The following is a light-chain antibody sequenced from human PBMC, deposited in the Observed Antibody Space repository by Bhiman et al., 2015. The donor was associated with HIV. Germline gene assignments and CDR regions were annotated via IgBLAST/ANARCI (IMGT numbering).Light chain of an antibody. CDR2: ENN. CDR1: SSNIGNNY. CDR3: AAWDDSLNGWV. V-gene: IGLV1-51*02. Sequence: QSVLTQPPSVSAAPGQKVTISCSGSSSNIGNNYVSWYQQLPGTAPKLLIYENNKRPSGIPDRFSGSKSGTSATLGISGLQAEDEADYYCAAWDDSLNGWVFGGGTKLTVL. J-gene: IGLJ3*02.